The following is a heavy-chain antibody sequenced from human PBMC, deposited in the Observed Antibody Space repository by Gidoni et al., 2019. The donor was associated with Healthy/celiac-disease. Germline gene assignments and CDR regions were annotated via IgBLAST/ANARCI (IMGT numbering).Heavy chain of an antibody. Sequence: EVQLVESGGGLVQPGRSLRLSCAASGFTFDDYAMHWVRQAPGKGLEWVSGSSWNSGSIGYADSVKGRFTISRDNAKNSLYLQMNSLRAEDTALYYCAKDLESCSSTSCFGYYYGMDVWGQGTTVTVSS. J-gene: IGHJ6*02. V-gene: IGHV3-9*01. D-gene: IGHD2-2*01. CDR1: GFTFDDYA. CDR2: SSWNSGSI. CDR3: AKDLESCSSTSCFGYYYGMDV.